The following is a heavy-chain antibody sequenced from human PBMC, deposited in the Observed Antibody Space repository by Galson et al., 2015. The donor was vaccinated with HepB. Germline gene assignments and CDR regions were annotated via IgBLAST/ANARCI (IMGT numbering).Heavy chain of an antibody. J-gene: IGHJ4*02. Sequence: SETLSLTCAVSGGSISSSNWWSWVRQPPGKGLEWIGEIYHSGSTNYNPSLKSRVTISVDKSKNQFSLKLSSVTAADTAVYYCARDPTGGYYNSSGIRWGQGTLVTVSS. D-gene: IGHD3-22*01. V-gene: IGHV4-4*02. CDR2: IYHSGST. CDR1: GGSISSSNW. CDR3: ARDPTGGYYNSSGIR.